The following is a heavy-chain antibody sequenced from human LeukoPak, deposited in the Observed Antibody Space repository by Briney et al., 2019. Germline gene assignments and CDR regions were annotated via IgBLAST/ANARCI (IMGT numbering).Heavy chain of an antibody. Sequence: GGSLRLSCSASGFSVNSNYMTWVRQAPGKGLEWVSLIYSISDTYYADSVKGRFTISRDNSKNMVFLQMNSLRADDSAVYYCARWGYDSGGSYWDDWGQGTRVTVSS. CDR1: GFSVNSNY. V-gene: IGHV3-53*01. CDR3: ARWGYDSGGSYWDD. CDR2: IYSISDT. J-gene: IGHJ4*02. D-gene: IGHD3-22*01.